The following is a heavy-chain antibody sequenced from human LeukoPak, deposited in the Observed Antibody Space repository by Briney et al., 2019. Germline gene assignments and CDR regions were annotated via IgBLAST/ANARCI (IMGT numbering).Heavy chain of an antibody. CDR1: GFTFSDYY. V-gene: IGHV3-11*04. CDR2: ISSSGSTI. D-gene: IGHD3-9*01. Sequence: GGSLRLSCAASGFTFSDYYMSWIRQAPGKGLEWVSYISSSGSTIYYADSVKGRFTISRDNAKNSLYLQMNSLRAEDTAVYYCARVHFDWIRAFDYWGQGTLVTVSS. CDR3: ARVHFDWIRAFDY. J-gene: IGHJ4*02.